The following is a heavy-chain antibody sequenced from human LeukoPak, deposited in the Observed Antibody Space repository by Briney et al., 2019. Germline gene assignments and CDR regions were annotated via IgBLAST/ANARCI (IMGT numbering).Heavy chain of an antibody. CDR3: ARSGGSSGWYYFDY. J-gene: IGHJ4*02. V-gene: IGHV1-2*02. Sequence: ASVKVSCKASGYSFADYYMHWVRQAPGQGLEWMGWIKPNSGGTRSAQKFQGRVTMTRDTSTSTVYMELSSLRSEDTAVYYCARSGGSSGWYYFDYWGQGTLVTVSS. CDR1: GYSFADYY. CDR2: IKPNSGGT. D-gene: IGHD6-13*01.